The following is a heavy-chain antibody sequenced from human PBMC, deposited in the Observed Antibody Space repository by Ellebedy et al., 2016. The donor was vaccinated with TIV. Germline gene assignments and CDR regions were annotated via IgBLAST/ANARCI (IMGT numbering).Heavy chain of an antibody. Sequence: GESLKISCAASGFTFSSYAMQWVRQAPGKGLEWVAVISYDGINKFYADSVKGRFTISRDNSKNTLYLQMTSLRAEDTAVFYCARDSGSSWSDYWGQGTLVTVSS. CDR3: ARDSGSSWSDY. CDR2: ISYDGINK. CDR1: GFTFSSYA. D-gene: IGHD6-13*01. J-gene: IGHJ4*02. V-gene: IGHV3-30-3*01.